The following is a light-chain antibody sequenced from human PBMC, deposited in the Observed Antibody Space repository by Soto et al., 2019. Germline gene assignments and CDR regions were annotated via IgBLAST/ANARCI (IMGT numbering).Light chain of an antibody. CDR2: DAS. CDR1: QSISSW. CDR3: QQYNSSSGT. J-gene: IGKJ1*01. Sequence: IQMTQSPSTLSASVGYRVTITCRASQSISSWLAWYQQKPGKAPKLLIYDASSLESGVPSRFSGSGSGTEFTLTISSLQPDDFATYYCQQYNSSSGTFGQGNKV. V-gene: IGKV1-5*01.